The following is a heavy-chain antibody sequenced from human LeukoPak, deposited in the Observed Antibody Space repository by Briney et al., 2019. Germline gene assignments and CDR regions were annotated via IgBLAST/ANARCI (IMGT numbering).Heavy chain of an antibody. Sequence: PSETLSLTCAVYGGSFSGYYWSWIRQPPGKGLDWIGEINHSGSTNYNPSLKSRVTISVDTSKNQFSLKLSSVTAAYTAVYYCARPRVSGSVVVTAAYRDYYYGMDVWGQGTTVTVS. CDR2: INHSGST. CDR1: GGSFSGYY. J-gene: IGHJ6*02. D-gene: IGHD2-2*01. CDR3: ARPRVSGSVVVTAAYRDYYYGMDV. V-gene: IGHV4-34*01.